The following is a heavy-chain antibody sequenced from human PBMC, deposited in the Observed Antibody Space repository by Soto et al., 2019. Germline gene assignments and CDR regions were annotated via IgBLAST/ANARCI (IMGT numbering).Heavy chain of an antibody. CDR3: ARDDYYI. J-gene: IGHJ3*02. V-gene: IGHV1-3*05. D-gene: IGHD3-16*01. CDR2: INAGNGNR. Sequence: QVQLVQSGAEEKKSGASVKVSCKASGYTFTNYAIHWVRQAPGQRLEWMGWINAGNGNRKYSQKFQGRVTITRDSSAGTAYMELTSLRSEDTAVYYCARDDYYIWGQGTMVTVSS. CDR1: GYTFTNYA.